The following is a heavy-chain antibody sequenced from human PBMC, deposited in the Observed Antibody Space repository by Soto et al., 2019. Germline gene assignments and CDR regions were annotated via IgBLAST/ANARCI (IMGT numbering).Heavy chain of an antibody. J-gene: IGHJ4*01. CDR3: ATGSTVETGNY. CDR1: GYTFTSYG. D-gene: IGHD5-18*01. V-gene: IGHV1-18*01. CDR2: LSAYNGNT. Sequence: QVQLVQSGAEVKKPGASVKVSCKASGYTFTSYGISWVRQAPGQGLEWMGWLSAYNGNTNCAQKLQGRVTMTTDTSTSTAYTELRRLRADDTGVYYFATGSTVETGNYWGHGTLVTVSS.